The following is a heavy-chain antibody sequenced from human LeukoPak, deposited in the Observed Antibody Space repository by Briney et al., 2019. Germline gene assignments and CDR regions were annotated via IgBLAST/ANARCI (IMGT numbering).Heavy chain of an antibody. Sequence: PGGSLRLSCAASGFTFSSYSMNWVRQAPGKGLEWVSSISSSSSYIYYADSVKGRFTISRDNAKNSLYLQMNRLRAEDTAVYYCARTSISSGWYYFDYWGQGTLVTVSS. CDR3: ARTSISSGWYYFDY. D-gene: IGHD6-19*01. V-gene: IGHV3-21*01. J-gene: IGHJ4*02. CDR2: ISSSSSYI. CDR1: GFTFSSYS.